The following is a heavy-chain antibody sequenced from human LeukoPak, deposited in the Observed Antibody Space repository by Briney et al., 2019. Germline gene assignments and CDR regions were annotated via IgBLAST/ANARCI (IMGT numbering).Heavy chain of an antibody. CDR3: ARSQLTGIAVAGINY. Sequence: GGSLRLSCVASGFTFSTYAMSWVRQAPGKGLEWVAVISYDGSNKYYADSVKGRFTISRDNSKNTLYLQMNSLRAEDTAVYYCARSQLTGIAVAGINYWGQGTLVTVSS. CDR1: GFTFSTYA. D-gene: IGHD6-19*01. J-gene: IGHJ4*02. V-gene: IGHV3-30-3*01. CDR2: ISYDGSNK.